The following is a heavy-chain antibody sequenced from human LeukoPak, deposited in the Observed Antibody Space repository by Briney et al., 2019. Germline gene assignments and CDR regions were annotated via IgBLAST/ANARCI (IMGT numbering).Heavy chain of an antibody. CDR1: GFTFSSYA. CDR3: ATHGVVVVITTSSVRTSLPFDY. J-gene: IGHJ4*02. CDR2: ISGSGGST. Sequence: GGSLRLSCAASGFTFSSYAMSWVRQAPGKGLEWVSAISGSGGSTYYADSVKGRFTISRDNSKNTPYLQMNSLRAEDTAVYYCATHGVVVVITTSSVRTSLPFDYWGQGTLVTVSS. D-gene: IGHD3-22*01. V-gene: IGHV3-23*01.